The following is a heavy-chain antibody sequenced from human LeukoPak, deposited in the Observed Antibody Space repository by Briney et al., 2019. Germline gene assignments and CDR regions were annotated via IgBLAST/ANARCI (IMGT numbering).Heavy chain of an antibody. Sequence: SETLSLTCAVYGGSFSGYYWSWIRQPPGKGLEWIGEINHSGSTNYNPSLKSRVTISVDTSKNQFSLKLSSVTAADTAVYYCARVIVVVTASAFDIWGQGTMVTVSS. D-gene: IGHD2-21*02. J-gene: IGHJ3*02. CDR1: GGSFSGYY. CDR3: ARVIVVVTASAFDI. CDR2: INHSGST. V-gene: IGHV4-34*01.